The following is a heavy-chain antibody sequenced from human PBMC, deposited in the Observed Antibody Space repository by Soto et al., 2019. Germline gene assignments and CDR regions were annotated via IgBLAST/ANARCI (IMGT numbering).Heavy chain of an antibody. V-gene: IGHV3-66*01. CDR3: ARERRGDGNAEL. Sequence: DVQVVESGGGLVLPGGSLRLSCAASGFTVSTSRMSWFRQSPGKGLEWVSVIYSGGNTYYADSVKGRFTISRDNSQNTLYIQMNSLSAEDTAVDYCARERRGDGNAELWGQGTLVTVSS. D-gene: IGHD1-7*01. CDR1: GFTVSTSR. J-gene: IGHJ4*02. CDR2: IYSGGNT.